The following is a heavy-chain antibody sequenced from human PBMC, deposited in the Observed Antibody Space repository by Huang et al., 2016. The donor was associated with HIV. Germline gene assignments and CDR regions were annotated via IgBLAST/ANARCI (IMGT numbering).Heavy chain of an antibody. V-gene: IGHV4-34*02. D-gene: IGHD2-21*02. CDR1: GGSFTDYF. CDR3: ARATATVGYYFFYGLDV. J-gene: IGHJ6*04. Sequence: QVQLQQWGAQLVRPSETLSLTCAVYGGSFTDYFWTWILQTPGKGLQWIGEISHEGTPNNSPLLRGRVTMSIDTSKNQFSLKMTSITAADTATYYCARATATVGYYFFYGLDVWGKGTSVTVS. CDR2: ISHEGTP.